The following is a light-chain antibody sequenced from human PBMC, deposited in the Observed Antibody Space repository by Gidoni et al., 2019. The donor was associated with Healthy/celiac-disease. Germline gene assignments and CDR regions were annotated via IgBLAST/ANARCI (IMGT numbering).Light chain of an antibody. J-gene: IGKJ1*01. CDR3: QKYVSYSGT. CDR2: DAS. V-gene: IGKV1-5*01. Sequence: DIQMSQSPSTLSASVGDRVTITCRASQSISSWLAWYQQKPGKAPKLLIYDASSLESGVPSRFSGSGSGTEFTLTISSLQPGDFATYYCQKYVSYSGTFXQXTKVEIK. CDR1: QSISSW.